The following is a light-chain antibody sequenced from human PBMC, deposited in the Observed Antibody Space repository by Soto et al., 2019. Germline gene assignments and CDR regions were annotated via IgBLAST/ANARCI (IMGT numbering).Light chain of an antibody. CDR1: QSVSRY. CDR3: QQRSNWPPIT. Sequence: ITHSPGTLSLSPAARSTLPCKASQSVSRYLAWYQQKPGQAPRLLISDASNWATGIPARFSGSGSGTDLTLTISSLEPEDFAVYYCQQRSNWPPITFGQGTRLEIK. V-gene: IGKV3-11*01. J-gene: IGKJ5*01. CDR2: DAS.